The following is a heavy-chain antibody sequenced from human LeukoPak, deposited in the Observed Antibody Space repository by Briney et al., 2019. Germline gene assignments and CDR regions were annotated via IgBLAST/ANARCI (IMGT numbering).Heavy chain of an antibody. D-gene: IGHD5-18*01. Sequence: GGSRRPSCAAPGSTFRTYGMHWFGQAPGKGLGGVPVISYDGSNKYYADSVKGRFTISRDNSKNTLYLQMNSLRAEDTAVYYCARVDTWEERSYFDYWGQGTLVTVSS. CDR2: ISYDGSNK. CDR1: GSTFRTYG. CDR3: ARVDTWEERSYFDY. J-gene: IGHJ4*02. V-gene: IGHV3-30*03.